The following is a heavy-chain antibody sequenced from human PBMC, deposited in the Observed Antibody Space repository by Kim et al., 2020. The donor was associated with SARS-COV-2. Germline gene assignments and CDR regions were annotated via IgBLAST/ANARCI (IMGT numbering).Heavy chain of an antibody. CDR1: GYTFSSYA. V-gene: IGHV3-48*02. Sequence: GGSLRLSCTGSGYTFSSYAMNWVRQAPGKGLEWLSSISNSADLVYYADSVRGRFTIFRDNAKTSVYLQMNSLRDEDTAVYYCAIIRGGNYWGQGTPLTVS. J-gene: IGHJ4*02. CDR3: AIIRGGNY. D-gene: IGHD2-21*01. CDR2: ISNSADLV.